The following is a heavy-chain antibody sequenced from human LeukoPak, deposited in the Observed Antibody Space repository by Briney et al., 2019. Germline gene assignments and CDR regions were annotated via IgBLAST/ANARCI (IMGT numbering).Heavy chain of an antibody. J-gene: IGHJ4*02. CDR2: IYHSGST. V-gene: IGHV4-38-2*01. CDR3: ARLTYSGPHYFDY. D-gene: IGHD4-11*01. Sequence: SETLSLTCAVSGYSISSGYYWGWIRQPPGKGLEWIGSIYHSGSTHYNPSLKSRVTISVDTSKNQFSLKLSSVTAADTAVYYCARLTYSGPHYFDYWGQGTLVTVSS. CDR1: GYSISSGYY.